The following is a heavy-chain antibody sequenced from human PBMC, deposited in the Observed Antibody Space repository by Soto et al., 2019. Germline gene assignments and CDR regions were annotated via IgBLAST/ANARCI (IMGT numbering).Heavy chain of an antibody. CDR3: ARGLIAARPNYYYYGMDV. Sequence: PGGSLRLSCAASGFTFSSYWMSWVRQAPGKGLEWVANIKQDGSEKYYVDSVKGRFTISRDNAKNSLYLQMNSLRAEDTAVYYCARGLIAARPNYYYYGMDVWGQGTTVTVSS. CDR1: GFTFSSYW. CDR2: IKQDGSEK. J-gene: IGHJ6*02. D-gene: IGHD6-6*01. V-gene: IGHV3-7*01.